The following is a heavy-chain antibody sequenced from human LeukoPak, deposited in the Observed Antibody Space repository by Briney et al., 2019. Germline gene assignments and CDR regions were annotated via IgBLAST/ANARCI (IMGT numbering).Heavy chain of an antibody. CDR3: ARYIVVVVAATFDAFDI. V-gene: IGHV4-34*01. J-gene: IGHJ3*02. D-gene: IGHD2-15*01. Sequence: SETLSLTCAVYGGSFSGYYWSWIRQPPGKGLEWIGEINHSGSTNYNPSLKSRVALSVDTSKNQFSLRLSSVTAADTAVYYCARYIVVVVAATFDAFDIWGQGTTVTVSS. CDR1: GGSFSGYY. CDR2: INHSGST.